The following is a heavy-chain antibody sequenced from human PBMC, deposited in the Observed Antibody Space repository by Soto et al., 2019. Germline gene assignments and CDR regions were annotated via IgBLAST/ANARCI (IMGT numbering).Heavy chain of an antibody. CDR1: GGSMTGYF. V-gene: IGHV4-4*07. D-gene: IGHD6-19*01. Sequence: QVQLQESGPGLVKPSETLSLTCTVSGGSMTGYFWSWIRQPVGKALEWIGHVYNSGNTDYNPSLASRITMAVDTSKRQFSLKVKSVTAADTAVYYCARTHWVSGTEYWGQGILVTVSS. CDR2: VYNSGNT. CDR3: ARTHWVSGTEY. J-gene: IGHJ4*02.